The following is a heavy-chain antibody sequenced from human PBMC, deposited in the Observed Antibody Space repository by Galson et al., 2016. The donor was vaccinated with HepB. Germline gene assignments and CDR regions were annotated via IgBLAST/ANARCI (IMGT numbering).Heavy chain of an antibody. Sequence: QSGAEVKKPGESLKISCKGSGYNFADYWIGWVRQMPGKGLEWMGIIYPNDYDTRYSRSFQGQVTISADRSINTAYLQWSSLKASDTAMYYCAVPYGNGNNLRDVDSWGQGTLVTVSS. CDR3: AVPYGNGNNLRDVDS. D-gene: IGHD1-20*01. CDR2: IYPNDYDT. J-gene: IGHJ4*02. V-gene: IGHV5-51*01. CDR1: GYNFADYW.